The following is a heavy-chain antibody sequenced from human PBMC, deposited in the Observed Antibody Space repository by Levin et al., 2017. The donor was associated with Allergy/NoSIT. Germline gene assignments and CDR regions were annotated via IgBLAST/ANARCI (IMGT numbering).Heavy chain of an antibody. Sequence: GESLKISCAASGFTVSSNYMSWVRQAPGKGLEWVSLIYRGGTTYYADSVKGRFTISRDNSNNTLYLQMNSLRAEDTAVYYCARRYYGLGTYYMDVWGKGPTVTVAS. J-gene: IGHJ6*03. V-gene: IGHV3-66*01. CDR1: GFTVSSNY. D-gene: IGHD3-10*01. CDR2: IYRGGTT. CDR3: ARRYYGLGTYYMDV.